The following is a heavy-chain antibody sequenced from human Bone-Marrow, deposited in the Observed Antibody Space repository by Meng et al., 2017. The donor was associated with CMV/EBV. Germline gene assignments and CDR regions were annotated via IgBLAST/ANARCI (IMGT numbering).Heavy chain of an antibody. Sequence: GESLKISCAASGFTVSSNYMSWVRQAPGKGLEWVSVIYSGGSTYYANSVKGRFTISRDNSKNTLYLQMNSLRAEDTAVYYCARESSGYDSGGFDCWGQGTLVTVSS. CDR1: GFTVSSNY. CDR2: IYSGGST. CDR3: ARESSGYDSGGFDC. J-gene: IGHJ4*02. V-gene: IGHV3-53*01. D-gene: IGHD5-12*01.